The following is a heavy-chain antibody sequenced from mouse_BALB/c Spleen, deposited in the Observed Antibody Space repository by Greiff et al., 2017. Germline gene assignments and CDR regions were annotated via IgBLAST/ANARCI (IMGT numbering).Heavy chain of an antibody. CDR3: ASKVVTTGDYYAMDY. CDR1: GYTFTDYA. V-gene: IGHV1S137*01. CDR2: ISTYYGDA. Sequence: VQLQQSGAELVRPGVSVKISCKGSGYTFTDYAMHWVKQSHAKSLEWIGVISTYYGDASYNQKFKGKATMTVDKSSSTAYMELARLTSEDSAIYYCASKVVTTGDYYAMDYWGQGTSVTVSS. D-gene: IGHD2-12*01. J-gene: IGHJ4*01.